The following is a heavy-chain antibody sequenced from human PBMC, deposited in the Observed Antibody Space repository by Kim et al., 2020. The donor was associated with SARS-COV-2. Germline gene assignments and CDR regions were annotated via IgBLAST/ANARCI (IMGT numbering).Heavy chain of an antibody. CDR3: ARHETGQHTNSGDY. J-gene: IGHJ4*02. V-gene: IGHV3-11*06. Sequence: ADSLRGRFTVSRDNAKNLLFLQMSSLRAEDTAVYYCARHETGQHTNSGDYWGQGTLVTVSS. D-gene: IGHD2-8*01.